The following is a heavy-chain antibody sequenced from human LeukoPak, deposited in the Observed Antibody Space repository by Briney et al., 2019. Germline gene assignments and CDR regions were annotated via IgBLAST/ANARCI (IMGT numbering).Heavy chain of an antibody. Sequence: GGSLRLSCAASGFTFSLYTMNWVRQAPGKGLEWISNIRTTAEGAKYAYYADSVKGRVTISRDDGKNTLYLHMNSLRDDDTAVYYCATDQRYAFDYWGQGILVTVSS. V-gene: IGHV3-48*02. D-gene: IGHD3-9*01. J-gene: IGHJ4*02. CDR1: GFTFSLYT. CDR3: ATDQRYAFDY. CDR2: IRTTAEGAKYA.